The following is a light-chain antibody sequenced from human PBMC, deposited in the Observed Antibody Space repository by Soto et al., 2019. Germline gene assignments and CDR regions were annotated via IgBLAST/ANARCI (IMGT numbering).Light chain of an antibody. J-gene: IGLJ1*01. Sequence: QSALTQPASVSGSPGQSITISCTGTSSDFGNYNLVSWYQQHPGKVPKLILFEVNKRPSGVSGRFSGSKSGNTTSLTISGLQAEEEAAYYCCSFTSSNTLVFGTGTKLTVL. CDR2: EVN. V-gene: IGLV2-23*02. CDR3: CSFTSSNTLV. CDR1: SSDFGNYNL.